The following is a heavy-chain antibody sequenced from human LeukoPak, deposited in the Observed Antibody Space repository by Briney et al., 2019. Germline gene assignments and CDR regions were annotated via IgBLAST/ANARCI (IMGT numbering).Heavy chain of an antibody. V-gene: IGHV3-11*04. CDR3: ARESHDYYYYYYMDV. J-gene: IGHJ6*03. CDR2: ISSSGSTI. Sequence: GGSLRLSCAASGFTFSDYYMSWIRQAPGKGLEWVSYISSSGSTIYYADSVKGRFTISRDNAKNTLYLQMNSLRAEDTAVYYCARESHDYYYYYYMDVWGKGTTVTVSS. CDR1: GFTFSDYY. D-gene: IGHD1-1*01.